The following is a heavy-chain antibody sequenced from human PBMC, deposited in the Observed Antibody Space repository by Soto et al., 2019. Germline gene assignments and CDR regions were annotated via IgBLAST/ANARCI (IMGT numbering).Heavy chain of an antibody. D-gene: IGHD3-3*01. Sequence: QVQLQASGPGLVKPSQTLSLTCAVSGRSISSVGYYWSWVRQHPGKGLEWIGSISYTGSTYYNPSLGNRLSISLDPSGKRFSLMLNSVTAADAAIYDCTRPNDYWKGYGPVDYWGQGSLVSVSS. J-gene: IGHJ4*02. CDR2: ISYTGST. CDR1: GRSISSVGYY. CDR3: TRPNDYWKGYGPVDY. V-gene: IGHV4-31*11.